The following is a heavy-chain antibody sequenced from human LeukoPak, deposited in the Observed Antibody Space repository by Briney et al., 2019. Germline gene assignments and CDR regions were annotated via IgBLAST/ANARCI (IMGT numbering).Heavy chain of an antibody. CDR2: IYNDGTT. D-gene: IGHD4-17*01. CDR3: AKEFRGVTTYY. J-gene: IGHJ4*02. Sequence: PGGSLRLSCAASGFTVITSFMSWVRQAPGKGLEWISVIYNDGTTYYADSVKGRFTISRDNSKNTLYLQMNSLRAEDTAVYYCAKEFRGVTTYYWGQGTLVTVSS. CDR1: GFTVITSF. V-gene: IGHV3-53*01.